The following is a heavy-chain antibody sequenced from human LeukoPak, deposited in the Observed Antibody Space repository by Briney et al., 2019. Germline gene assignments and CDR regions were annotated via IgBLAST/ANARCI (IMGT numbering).Heavy chain of an antibody. CDR2: IIPILGIA. V-gene: IGHV1-69*04. D-gene: IGHD3-22*01. CDR3: ARDLGYDSSGYLPGFVY. Sequence: SVKVSCKASGGTFSSYAISWLRQAPGQGLEWMGRIIPILGIANYAQKFQGRVTITADKSTSTAYMELSSLRSEDTAVYYCARDLGYDSSGYLPGFVYWGQGTLVTVSS. CDR1: GGTFSSYA. J-gene: IGHJ4*02.